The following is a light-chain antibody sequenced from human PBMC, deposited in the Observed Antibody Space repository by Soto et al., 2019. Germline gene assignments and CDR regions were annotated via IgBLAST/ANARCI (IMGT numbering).Light chain of an antibody. J-gene: IGLJ1*01. CDR3: CSYAGSYV. V-gene: IGLV2-11*01. CDR2: DVI. Sequence: QSALTQPRSVSVSPGQSVTISCTGTSSDVGGYNYVSWYQQHPGKAPKLMIYDVIKRPSGVPDRFSGSKSGNTASLTISGLQAEDEADYYCCSYAGSYVFGTGTKLTVL. CDR1: SSDVGGYNY.